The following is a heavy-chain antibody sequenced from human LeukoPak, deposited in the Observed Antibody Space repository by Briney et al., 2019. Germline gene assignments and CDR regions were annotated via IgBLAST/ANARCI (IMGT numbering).Heavy chain of an antibody. CDR2: IYYSGST. J-gene: IGHJ5*02. Sequence: SETLSLTCTVSGGSISSYYWSWIRQPPGKGLEWIGYIYYSGSTNYNPSPKSRVTISVDTSKNQFSLKLSSVTAADTAVYYCARDEYGDYAGWFDPWGQGTLVTVSS. V-gene: IGHV4-59*12. CDR3: ARDEYGDYAGWFDP. CDR1: GGSISSYY. D-gene: IGHD4-17*01.